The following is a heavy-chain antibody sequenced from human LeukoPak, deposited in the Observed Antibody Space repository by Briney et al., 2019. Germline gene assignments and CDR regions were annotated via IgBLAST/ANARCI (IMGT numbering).Heavy chain of an antibody. J-gene: IGHJ4*02. Sequence: GGSLRLSCVASGFTFSSNGMHWVRQAPGKGLEWVTFIQYDGSKKYYADSVKGRFTISRDNSKNTLYLQMNSLRAEDTAVYYCARGVVATRGDYWGQGTLVTVSS. D-gene: IGHD5-12*01. CDR1: GFTFSSNG. CDR2: IQYDGSKK. V-gene: IGHV3-30*02. CDR3: ARGVVATRGDY.